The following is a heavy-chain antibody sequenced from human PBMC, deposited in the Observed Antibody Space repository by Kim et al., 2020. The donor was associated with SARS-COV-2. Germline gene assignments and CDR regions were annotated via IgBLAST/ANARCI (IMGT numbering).Heavy chain of an antibody. CDR1: GGSISSYY. V-gene: IGHV4-59*13. Sequence: SETLSLTCTVSGGSISSYYWSWIRQPPGKGLEWIGYIYYSGSTNYNPSLKSRVTISVDTSKNQFSLKLSSVTAADTAVYYCACRRMTRYYYGMDVWGQGTTVTVSS. CDR3: ACRRMTRYYYGMDV. CDR2: IYYSGST. J-gene: IGHJ6*02.